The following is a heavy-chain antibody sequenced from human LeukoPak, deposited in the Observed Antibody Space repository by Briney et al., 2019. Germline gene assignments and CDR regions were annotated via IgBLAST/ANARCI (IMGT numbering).Heavy chain of an antibody. CDR3: ARHRMFSSGYLYYFDY. CDR2: IYPGDSDA. D-gene: IGHD3-22*01. CDR1: GYSFTSYW. J-gene: IGHJ4*02. V-gene: IGHV5-51*01. Sequence: GESLKISCEGSGYSFTSYWIGWVRQMPGKGLEWMGIIYPGDSDARYSPSFQGQVTISADKSISTAYLQWSSLKASDTAMYYCARHRMFSSGYLYYFDYWGQGTLVTVSS.